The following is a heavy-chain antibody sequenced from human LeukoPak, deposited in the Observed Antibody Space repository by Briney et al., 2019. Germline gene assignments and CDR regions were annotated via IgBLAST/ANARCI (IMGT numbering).Heavy chain of an antibody. CDR2: INPNGGGT. V-gene: IGHV1-2*06. CDR1: GYSFSDYS. CDR3: AREYCSSTSCYFDY. Sequence: GASVMVSCKASGYSFSDYSIHWGRQAPGQGLEWMGRINPNGGGTSYAQNFQGRVSMTRDTSISTTYMELSGLTSDDTAVYYCAREYCSSTSCYFDYWGQGTLVTVSS. J-gene: IGHJ4*02. D-gene: IGHD2-2*01.